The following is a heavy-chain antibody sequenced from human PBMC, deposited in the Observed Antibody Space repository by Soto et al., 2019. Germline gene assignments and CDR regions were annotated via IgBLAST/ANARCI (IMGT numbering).Heavy chain of an antibody. Sequence: HLVQSGPEVKRPGASITVSCKTSGDTFANFGLSWVRQAPGQGLEWMGWIATYNNNKNYAQKIQCRLTLTTDTSTSTAYMELESLGYDDTAVYYCARVVRGVVNWFDPLGQGTLVTLSS. CDR3: ARVVRGVVNWFDP. CDR1: GDTFANFG. CDR2: IATYNNNK. D-gene: IGHD3-10*01. J-gene: IGHJ5*02. V-gene: IGHV1-18*01.